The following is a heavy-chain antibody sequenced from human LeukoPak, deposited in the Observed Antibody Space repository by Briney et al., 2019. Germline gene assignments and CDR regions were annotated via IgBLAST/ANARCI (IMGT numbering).Heavy chain of an antibody. Sequence: LSGGSLRLSCEASGFTFMTYWMNWVRQAPGKGLEWVANINKDGSEKYYVDSVRGRLTISRDNAKSSLSLPSVYLQMSSLRVEDTAVYYCVRGFDGYYGFDIWGQGTMVTVSS. V-gene: IGHV3-7*05. D-gene: IGHD5-24*01. CDR2: INKDGSEK. CDR3: VRGFDGYYGFDI. J-gene: IGHJ3*02. CDR1: GFTFMTYW.